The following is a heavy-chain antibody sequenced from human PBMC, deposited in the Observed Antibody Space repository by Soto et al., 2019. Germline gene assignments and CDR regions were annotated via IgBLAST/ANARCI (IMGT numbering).Heavy chain of an antibody. Sequence: SETLSLTCTFSGCSISSYYWSWIRQPPGKGLEWIGYIYYSGSTNYNPSLKSRVTISVDTSKNQFSLKLSSVTAAGTAVYYCARRYYGDSAYYFDYWGQGTLVTVS. CDR3: ARRYYGDSAYYFDY. D-gene: IGHD4-17*01. CDR2: IYYSGST. V-gene: IGHV4-59*08. J-gene: IGHJ4*02. CDR1: GCSISSYY.